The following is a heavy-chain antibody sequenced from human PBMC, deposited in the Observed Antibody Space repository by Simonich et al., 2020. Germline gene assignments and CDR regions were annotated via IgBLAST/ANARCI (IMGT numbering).Heavy chain of an antibody. Sequence: QVQLVQSGAEVKKPGASVKVSCKASGYTFTSYGISWVRQAPGKGLEWMGGISAYKGNTNYAKKLQGRVTMTTDTSTSTAYMELRSLRSDDTAVYYCARASRGTWWYYYFDYWGQGTLVTVSS. CDR2: ISAYKGNT. D-gene: IGHD2-15*01. CDR1: GYTFTSYG. V-gene: IGHV1-18*01. CDR3: ARASRGTWWYYYFDY. J-gene: IGHJ4*02.